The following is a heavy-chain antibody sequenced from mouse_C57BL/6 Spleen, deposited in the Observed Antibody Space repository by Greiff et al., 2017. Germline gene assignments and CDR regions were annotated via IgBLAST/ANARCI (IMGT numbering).Heavy chain of an antibody. Sequence: VQLQESGPGLVQPSQSLSITCTVSGFSFTSYGVHWVRQSPGKGLEWLGVIWRGGSTDYNADFMSRLIITKYNSKRQVFLKMNSLQADDTAIYYCSKNWDVDAMDYWGQGTSVTVSS. J-gene: IGHJ4*01. CDR1: GFSFTSYG. V-gene: IGHV2-5*01. CDR2: IWRGGST. CDR3: SKNWDVDAMDY. D-gene: IGHD4-1*01.